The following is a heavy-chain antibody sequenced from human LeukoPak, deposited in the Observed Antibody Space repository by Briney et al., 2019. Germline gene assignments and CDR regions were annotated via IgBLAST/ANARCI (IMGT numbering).Heavy chain of an antibody. CDR3: ARQTGSGLFILP. D-gene: IGHD3/OR15-3a*01. J-gene: IGHJ4*02. V-gene: IGHV4-39*01. CDR1: GVSISSSNSY. CDR2: IYYSGNT. Sequence: SETLSLTCTVSGVSISSSNSYWGWIRQPPGKGLEWIGSIYYSGNTYYNASLRSQVSISIDTSKNQFSLRLTSVTAADTAVYYCARQTGSGLFILPGGQGTLVTVSS.